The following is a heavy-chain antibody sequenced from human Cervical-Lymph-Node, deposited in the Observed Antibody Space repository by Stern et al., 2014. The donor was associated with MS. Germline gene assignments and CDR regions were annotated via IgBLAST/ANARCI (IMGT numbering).Heavy chain of an antibody. CDR1: GFTFSTYA. CDR3: ARGGRGVGLEY. CDR2: VSYDGTQS. J-gene: IGHJ4*02. D-gene: IGHD3-10*01. Sequence: QEQLMQSGGGVVRPGRSLSLSCVASGFTFSTYAMHWVRQAPGKGLEWVAFVSYDGTQSNSTDSVKARFTISRDNSKNTLYLHMNSLRDEDTAVYFCARGGRGVGLEYWGQGALVTVSS. V-gene: IGHV3-30-3*01.